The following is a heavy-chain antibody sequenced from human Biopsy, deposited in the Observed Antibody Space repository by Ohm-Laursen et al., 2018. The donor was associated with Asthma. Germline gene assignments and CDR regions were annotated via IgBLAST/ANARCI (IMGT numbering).Heavy chain of an antibody. CDR2: ISGGGPST. Sequence: SLRLSCAASGFPFRGFGMTWVHQAPGRGLEWVATISGGGPSTFYAASVKGRFTISSDTLKNTVFLHLSSLRAEDTAVYYCAKESGTVGWHADYLEEWGRGTLVTVSS. V-gene: IGHV3-23*01. J-gene: IGHJ4*02. CDR1: GFPFRGFG. CDR3: AKESGTVGWHADYLEE. D-gene: IGHD6-19*01.